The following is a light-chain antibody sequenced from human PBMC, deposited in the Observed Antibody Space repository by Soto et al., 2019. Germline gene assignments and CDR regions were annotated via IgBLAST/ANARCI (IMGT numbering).Light chain of an antibody. CDR3: QQYGSSPTWT. CDR2: GAS. V-gene: IGKV3-20*01. CDR1: QSINSRS. Sequence: DIVLTQSPGTLSLSPGERATLSCWASQSINSRSLAWYQQKPGQAPRLLIYGASTRATGIPDRFSGSGSGTDFTLTISRLEPEDSAVYYCQQYGSSPTWTFGQGTKVDIK. J-gene: IGKJ1*01.